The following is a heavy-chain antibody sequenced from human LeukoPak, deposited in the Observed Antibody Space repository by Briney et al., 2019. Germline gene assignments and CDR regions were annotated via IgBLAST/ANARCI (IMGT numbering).Heavy chain of an antibody. V-gene: IGHV1-2*02. D-gene: IGHD3-22*01. Sequence: ASVQVSCTASGYTSTGYYMHWVRQAPGQGLEWMGWINPNSGGTNFAQKFQGRVTMARDTSITTAYMELSRLTSDDTAVYYCARGTYYSSGLDDWGQGALVTVSS. CDR1: GYTSTGYY. J-gene: IGHJ4*02. CDR2: INPNSGGT. CDR3: ARGTYYSSGLDD.